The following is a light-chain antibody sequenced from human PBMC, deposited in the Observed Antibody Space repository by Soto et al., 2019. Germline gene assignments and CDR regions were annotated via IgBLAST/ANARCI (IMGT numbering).Light chain of an antibody. CDR3: ATWDDNLIGSV. J-gene: IGLJ3*02. CDR2: SNN. CDR1: SSNIGSNS. V-gene: IGLV1-44*01. Sequence: QSVLTQPPSASGTPGQRVTISCSGGSSNIGSNSVNWFQQLPGTAPKLLIYSNNQRSSGVPDRFSGSKSGTSASLAISGLQSEDEADYYCATWDDNLIGSVFGGGTKLTVL.